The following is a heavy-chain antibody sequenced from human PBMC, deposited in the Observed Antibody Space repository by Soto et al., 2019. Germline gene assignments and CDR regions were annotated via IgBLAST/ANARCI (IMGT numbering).Heavy chain of an antibody. CDR3: AKLGVRIATTGTDY. D-gene: IGHD6-13*01. V-gene: IGHV3-23*01. Sequence: PGGSLRLSCVVSGFTFSSYVMYWVRQAPGKGLEWISAISGSGDHTYYADSVKGRFAISRDNSKNTLSLLMNSLRADDTAIYYCAKLGVRIATTGTDYWGQGTLVTVSS. J-gene: IGHJ4*02. CDR2: ISGSGDHT. CDR1: GFTFSSYV.